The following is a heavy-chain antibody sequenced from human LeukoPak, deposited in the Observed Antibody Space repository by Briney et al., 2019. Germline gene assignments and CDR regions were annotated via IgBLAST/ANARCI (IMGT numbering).Heavy chain of an antibody. V-gene: IGHV1-2*04. J-gene: IGHJ3*02. Sequence: ASVKVSCKASGYTFTTYYMRWVRQAPGQGLEWMGWINPNSGGTNYAQKFQGWVTMTRDTSISTAYMELSRLRSDDTAVYYCARAGVRDLLPIHAFDIWGQGTMVTVSS. CDR1: GYTFTTYY. CDR3: ARAGVRDLLPIHAFDI. CDR2: INPNSGGT. D-gene: IGHD3-10*01.